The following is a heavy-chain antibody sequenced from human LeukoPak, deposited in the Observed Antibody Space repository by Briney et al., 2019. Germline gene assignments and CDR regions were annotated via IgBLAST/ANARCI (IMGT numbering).Heavy chain of an antibody. D-gene: IGHD5-18*01. V-gene: IGHV3-9*01. CDR1: GFTFDDYA. J-gene: IGHJ3*02. Sequence: GGSLRLSCAASGFTFDDYAMHWVRQAPGKGLEWVSGISWNSGSIGYADSVKGRFTISRDNAKNSLYLQMNSLRAEDTAVYYCARDRGIQLWRDAFGIWGQGTMVTVSS. CDR2: ISWNSGSI. CDR3: ARDRGIQLWRDAFGI.